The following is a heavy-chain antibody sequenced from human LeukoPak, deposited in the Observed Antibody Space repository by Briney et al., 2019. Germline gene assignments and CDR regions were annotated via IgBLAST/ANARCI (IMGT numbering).Heavy chain of an antibody. CDR1: GGSFSGYY. J-gene: IGHJ6*02. CDR2: INHSGST. D-gene: IGHD6-6*01. CDR3: ARRGAAARRPYYYGMDV. V-gene: IGHV4-34*01. Sequence: SETLSLTCAVYGGSFSGYYWSWIRQPPGKGLEWIGEINHSGSTNYNPSLKSRVTISVDTSKNQFSLKLSSVTAADTAVYYCARRGAAARRPYYYGMDVWGQGTTVTVSS.